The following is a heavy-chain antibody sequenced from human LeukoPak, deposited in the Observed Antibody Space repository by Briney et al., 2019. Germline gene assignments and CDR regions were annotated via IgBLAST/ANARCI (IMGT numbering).Heavy chain of an antibody. CDR3: ALWAIEPLDY. V-gene: IGHV1-2*02. J-gene: IGHJ4*02. Sequence: ASVKVSCKASGYTFTNYYMHWVRQAPGHGLEWMGWINPNSGDTNYAQKFQGRVTMTRDTSISTGYMELSRLRSDDTALSYCALWAIEPLDYWGQGTLVTVSS. D-gene: IGHD1-14*01. CDR1: GYTFTNYY. CDR2: INPNSGDT.